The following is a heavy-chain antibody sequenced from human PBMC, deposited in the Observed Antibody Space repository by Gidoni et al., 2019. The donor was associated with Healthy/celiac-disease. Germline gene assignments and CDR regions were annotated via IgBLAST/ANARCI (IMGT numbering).Heavy chain of an antibody. CDR3: ARTMWSAADFDY. CDR2: TYYRSKWYN. Sequence: QVQLQQSGPGLVKPSQTLSLTCSISGDSVSSNSSAWNWIRQSPSRGLEWLGRTYYRSKWYNDYAVSVKSRITLIPDTSKNQFSLHLNSVTPEDTAVYYCARTMWSAADFDYWGQGTLVTVFS. D-gene: IGHD6-13*01. J-gene: IGHJ4*02. V-gene: IGHV6-1*01. CDR1: GDSVSSNSSA.